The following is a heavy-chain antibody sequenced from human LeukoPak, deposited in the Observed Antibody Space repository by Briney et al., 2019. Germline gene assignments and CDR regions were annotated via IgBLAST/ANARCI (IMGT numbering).Heavy chain of an antibody. CDR1: GYTFTSYA. J-gene: IGHJ5*02. CDR2: INAGNGNT. CDR3: ARVWPTDNWFDP. D-gene: IGHD3-16*01. Sequence: ASVKVSCKASGYTFTSYAMHWVRQAPGQRLEWMGWINAGNGNTKYSQKFQGRVTITRDTSASTAYMELSSLRSEDTAVYYCARVWPTDNWFDPWGQGTLVTVSS. V-gene: IGHV1-3*01.